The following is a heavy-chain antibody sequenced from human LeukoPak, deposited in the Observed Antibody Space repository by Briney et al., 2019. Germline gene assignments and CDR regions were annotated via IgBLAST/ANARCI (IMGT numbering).Heavy chain of an antibody. Sequence: WASVKVSCKASGYTFTSYGISWVRQAPGQGLEWMGWISAYNGNTNYAQKLQGRVTMTTDTSTSTAYMELRSLRSDDTAVYYCARAYYYGSGSYSYYYYMDVWGKGTTVTVSS. CDR1: GYTFTSYG. CDR2: ISAYNGNT. V-gene: IGHV1-18*01. J-gene: IGHJ6*03. CDR3: ARAYYYGSGSYSYYYYMDV. D-gene: IGHD3-10*01.